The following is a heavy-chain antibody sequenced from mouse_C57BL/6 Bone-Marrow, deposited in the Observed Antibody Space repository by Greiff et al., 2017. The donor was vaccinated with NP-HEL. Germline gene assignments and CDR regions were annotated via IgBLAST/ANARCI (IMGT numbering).Heavy chain of an antibody. CDR2: IDPENGDT. CDR1: GFNIKDDY. Sequence: VQLQQSGAELVRPGASVKLSCTASGFNIKDDYMHWVKQRPEQGLEWIGWIDPENGDTEYASKFQGKATITADTSSNTAYLQLSSLTSEDTAVYYCTQGMVTTGDYYAMDYWGQGTSVTVSS. CDR3: TQGMVTTGDYYAMDY. V-gene: IGHV14-4*01. D-gene: IGHD2-2*01. J-gene: IGHJ4*01.